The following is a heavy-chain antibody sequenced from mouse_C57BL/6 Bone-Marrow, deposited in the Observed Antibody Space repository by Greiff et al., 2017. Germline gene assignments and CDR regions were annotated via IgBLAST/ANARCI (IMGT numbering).Heavy chain of an antibody. CDR1: GFTFSSYA. CDR3: ARDLSVGVWYFDV. D-gene: IGHD6-2*01. J-gene: IGHJ1*03. CDR2: ISDGGSYT. V-gene: IGHV5-4*01. Sequence: EVQLVESGGGLVKPGGSLKLSCAASGFTFSSYAMSWVRQTPEKRLEWVATISDGGSYTYYPANVKGRFTISRDNAKNNLYLQMSQLKSEDTAMYYSARDLSVGVWYFDVWGTGTTGTVSS.